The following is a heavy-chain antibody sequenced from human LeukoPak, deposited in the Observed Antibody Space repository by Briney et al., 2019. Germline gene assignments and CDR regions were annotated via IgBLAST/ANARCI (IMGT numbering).Heavy chain of an antibody. D-gene: IGHD3-22*01. Sequence: GSLRLSCAASGFTFDDHGMSWVRQAPGKGLEWVSGINWNGGSTGYADSVKGRFTISRDNAKNSLYLQMNSLRAEDTALYYCARGGDITMIVVVTTFDYWGQGTLVTVSS. V-gene: IGHV3-20*04. CDR3: ARGGDITMIVVVTTFDY. CDR2: INWNGGST. CDR1: GFTFDDHG. J-gene: IGHJ4*02.